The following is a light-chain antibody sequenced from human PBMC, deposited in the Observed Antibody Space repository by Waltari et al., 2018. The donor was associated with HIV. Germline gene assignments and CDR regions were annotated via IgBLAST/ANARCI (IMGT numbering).Light chain of an antibody. V-gene: IGLV2-14*01. Sequence: QSALTQPASVSGSPGQSITISCTGPSSDVGGYNYISWYQHHPGTAPPRIISAVQNRPSGVSDRFSGSKSGNTASLTISGLQAEDDADYYCSSFTYSTSLVFGGGTKVTVL. J-gene: IGLJ2*01. CDR3: SSFTYSTSLV. CDR2: AVQ. CDR1: SSDVGGYNY.